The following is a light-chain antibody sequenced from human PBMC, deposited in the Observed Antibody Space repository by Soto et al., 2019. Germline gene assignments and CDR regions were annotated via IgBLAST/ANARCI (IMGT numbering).Light chain of an antibody. CDR3: SSYAGSSKGV. V-gene: IGLV2-8*01. CDR2: EVT. J-gene: IGLJ1*01. CDR1: SRDVGGYNY. Sequence: QSALTQPPSASGSLGHSVTISCTGTSRDVGGYNYVSWYQQHPGKAPKLMIYEVTKRPSGVPDRFSCSKSGNTASLTVSGLQAEDEADYYCSSYAGSSKGVFGTGTKVTAL.